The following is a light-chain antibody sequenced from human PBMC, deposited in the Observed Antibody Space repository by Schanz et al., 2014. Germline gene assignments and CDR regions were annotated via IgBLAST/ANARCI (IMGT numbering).Light chain of an antibody. CDR2: DAS. CDR1: QSVSSN. Sequence: IVMTQSPATLSVSPGERATLSCRASQSVSSNLAWYQQKPGQAPRLLIYDASTRATGIPARFSGSGSGTEFTLTISSLQSEDFAVYYCQQHGTLPVTFGQGTKVDIK. V-gene: IGKV3D-15*02. J-gene: IGKJ1*01. CDR3: QQHGTLPVT.